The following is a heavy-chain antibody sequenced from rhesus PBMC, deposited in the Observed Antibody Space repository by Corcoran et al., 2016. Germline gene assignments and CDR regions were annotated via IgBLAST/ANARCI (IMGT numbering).Heavy chain of an antibody. V-gene: IGHV4-99*01. CDR1: GYSISSGYY. CDR3: ARTPGNRFDV. D-gene: IGHD2-39*01. Sequence: QVQLQESGPGLVKPSETLSLTCAVSGYSISSGYYWGWTRQPPGKGLEYIGYISGISGSTYYNPSLKSRVTISKDTSKNQFSLKLSSVTAADTAVYYCARTPGNRFDVWGPGVLVTVSS. CDR2: ISGISGST. J-gene: IGHJ5-1*01.